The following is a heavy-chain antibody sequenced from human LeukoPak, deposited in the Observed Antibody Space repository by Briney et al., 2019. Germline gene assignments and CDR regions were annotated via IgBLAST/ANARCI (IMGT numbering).Heavy chain of an antibody. Sequence: ESLKISCKGSGYSFTSYWIGWVRQMPGKGLEWMGIIYPGDSDTRYSPSFQGQVTISADKSISTAYLQWSSLKASDTAMYYCARVDRYYYDSSGYPLDYWGQGTLVTVSS. D-gene: IGHD3-22*01. J-gene: IGHJ4*02. CDR2: IYPGDSDT. CDR3: ARVDRYYYDSSGYPLDY. V-gene: IGHV5-51*01. CDR1: GYSFTSYW.